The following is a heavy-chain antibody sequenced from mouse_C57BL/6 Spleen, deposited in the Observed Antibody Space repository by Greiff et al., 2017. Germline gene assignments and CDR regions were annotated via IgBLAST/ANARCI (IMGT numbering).Heavy chain of an antibody. D-gene: IGHD1-1*01. CDR1: GYTFTSYG. J-gene: IGHJ2*01. CDR2: IYPRSGNT. CDR3: AREGTTVVPG. Sequence: VKLMESGAELARPGASVKLSCKASGYTFTSYGISWVKQRTGQGLEWIGEIYPRSGNTYYNEKFKGKATLTADKSSSTAYMELRSLTSEDSAVYFFAREGTTVVPGWGQGTTLTVSS. V-gene: IGHV1-81*01.